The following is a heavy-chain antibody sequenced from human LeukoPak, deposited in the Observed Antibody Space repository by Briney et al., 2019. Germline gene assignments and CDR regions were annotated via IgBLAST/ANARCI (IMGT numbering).Heavy chain of an antibody. CDR2: IFNTGST. V-gene: IGHV4-59*08. Sequence: SETLSLTCKVSGVSISNYYWTWIRQPPGKALEWIGHIFNTGSTNYNPSLKSRATISLDTSQNQVSLELKSVTAADTAVYHCARQSRYYYMDVWGRGTTVTASS. J-gene: IGHJ6*03. CDR1: GVSISNYY. CDR3: ARQSRYYYMDV.